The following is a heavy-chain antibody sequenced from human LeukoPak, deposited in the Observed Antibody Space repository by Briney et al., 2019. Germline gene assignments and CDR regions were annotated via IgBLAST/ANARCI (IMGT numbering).Heavy chain of an antibody. CDR2: VKSKTNGGTI. Sequence: GGSLSLSCPAFGFPFINAWMGWARKAPGKGLDGVGRVKSKTNGGTIDYAAPVKGRFTISRDDSKNTLYLQMNSLKTEDTAVYYCTKFDYAAFEYWGQGALVTVSS. D-gene: IGHD4-17*01. CDR1: GFPFINAW. J-gene: IGHJ4*02. CDR3: TKFDYAAFEY. V-gene: IGHV3-15*01.